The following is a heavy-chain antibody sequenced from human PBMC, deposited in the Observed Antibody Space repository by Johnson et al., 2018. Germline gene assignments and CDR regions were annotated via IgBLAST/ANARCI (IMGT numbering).Heavy chain of an antibody. CDR2: IYYIGST. V-gene: IGHV4-59*01. Sequence: QVQLQESGPGLVKPSETLSLTCTVSGDSISGYSWSWIRQPPGKGLEWIGFIYYIGSTNYNTSLKSRVTISIDMSNNQFSLKLSSVTAAAPAVFYCARGVATRPPSYCYHVYDLDVWGKGTAVTFSS. J-gene: IGHJ6*03. CDR1: GDSISGYS. CDR3: ARGVATRPPSYCYHVYDLDV. D-gene: IGHD6-6*01.